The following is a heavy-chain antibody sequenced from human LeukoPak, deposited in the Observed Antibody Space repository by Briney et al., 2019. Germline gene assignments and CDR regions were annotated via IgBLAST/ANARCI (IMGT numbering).Heavy chain of an antibody. J-gene: IGHJ4*02. CDR2: IYYSGST. Sequence: SETLSLTCTVSGGSISSYYWSWIRQPPGKGLEWIGYIYYSGSTNYNPSLKSRVTISVDTSKNQFSLKLSSVTAADTAVYYCARGRDPYLVVVAANPFDYWGQGTLVTVSS. V-gene: IGHV4-59*08. CDR1: GGSISSYY. CDR3: ARGRDPYLVVVAANPFDY. D-gene: IGHD2-15*01.